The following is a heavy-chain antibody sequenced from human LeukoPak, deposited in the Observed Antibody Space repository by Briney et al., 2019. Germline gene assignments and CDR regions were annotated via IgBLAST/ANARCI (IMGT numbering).Heavy chain of an antibody. D-gene: IGHD3-10*01. J-gene: IGHJ4*02. CDR2: ISWNSGSI. CDR3: AKDIFTMVRGAIDY. V-gene: IGHV3-9*01. CDR1: GFTFDDYA. Sequence: GRSLRLSCAASGFTFDDYAMHWVRQAPGKSLEWVSGISWNSGSIGYADSVKGRFTISRDNAKNSLYLQMNSLRAEDTALYYCAKDIFTMVRGAIDYWGQGTLVTVSS.